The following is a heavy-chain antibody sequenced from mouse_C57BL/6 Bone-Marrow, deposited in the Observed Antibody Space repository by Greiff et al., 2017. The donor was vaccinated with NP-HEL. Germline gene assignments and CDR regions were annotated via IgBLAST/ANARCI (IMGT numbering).Heavy chain of an antibody. CDR1: GYTFTSYW. CDR3: ARRCLGLPPWYFDV. D-gene: IGHD2-1*01. V-gene: IGHV1-59*01. Sequence: QVHVKQPGAELVRPGTSVKLSCKASGYTFTSYWMHWVKQRPGQGLEWIGVIDPSDSYTNYNQKFKGKATLTVDTSSSTAYMQLSSLTSEDSAVYYCARRCLGLPPWYFDVWGTGTTVTVSS. J-gene: IGHJ1*03. CDR2: IDPSDSYT.